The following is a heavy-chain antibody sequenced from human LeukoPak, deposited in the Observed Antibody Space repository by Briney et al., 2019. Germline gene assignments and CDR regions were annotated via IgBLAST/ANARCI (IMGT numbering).Heavy chain of an antibody. CDR2: INWNGGST. J-gene: IGHJ4*02. D-gene: IGHD3-10*01. V-gene: IGHV3-20*04. Sequence: GGSLRLSCAASGFTFSSYGMHWVRQAPGKGLEWVSGINWNGGSTGYADSVKGRFTISRDNAKNSLYLQMNSLRAEDTALYYCARFGSGTYYFDYWGQGTLVTVSS. CDR1: GFTFSSYG. CDR3: ARFGSGTYYFDY.